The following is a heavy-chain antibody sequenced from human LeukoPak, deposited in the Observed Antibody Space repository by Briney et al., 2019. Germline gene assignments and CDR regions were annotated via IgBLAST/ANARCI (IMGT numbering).Heavy chain of an antibody. Sequence: ASVKVSCKVSGYTLTELSMHWVRQAPGKGLEWMGGFDPEDGETIYAQKFQGRVTMTEDTSTDTAYMELSSLRSDDTAVYYCARDHSGSFHDGSDIWGQGTLVTVSS. CDR2: FDPEDGET. D-gene: IGHD1-26*01. V-gene: IGHV1-24*01. CDR1: GYTLTELS. J-gene: IGHJ3*02. CDR3: ARDHSGSFHDGSDI.